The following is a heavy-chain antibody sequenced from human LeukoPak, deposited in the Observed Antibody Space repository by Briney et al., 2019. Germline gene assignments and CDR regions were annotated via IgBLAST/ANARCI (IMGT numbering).Heavy chain of an antibody. CDR1: GFTFSSYS. V-gene: IGHV3-21*01. CDR3: GRGETYYDFWSGYPPPDY. D-gene: IGHD3-3*01. CDR2: ISSSSTYI. J-gene: IGHJ4*02. Sequence: GGSLRLSCAASGFTFSSYSMNWVRQAPGKGLEWVSSISSSSTYIYYADSVKGRFTISRDNAESSLHLQMNSLRAEDTAVYHCGRGETYYDFWSGYPPPDYWGQGTLVTVSS.